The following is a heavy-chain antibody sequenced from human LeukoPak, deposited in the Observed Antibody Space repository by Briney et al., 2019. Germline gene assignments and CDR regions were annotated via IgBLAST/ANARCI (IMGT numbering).Heavy chain of an antibody. Sequence: SETLSLTCTVYGGSMSSYYWSWLRQPPGQGLEWIGHMYYSGSTNYNPSLKSRVTISVDTSKNQFSLRLSSVTAADTAVYYCARNYDNSGYTAFGHWGRGTLVTVSS. CDR3: ARNYDNSGYTAFGH. CDR2: MYYSGST. CDR1: GGSMSSYY. V-gene: IGHV4-59*01. J-gene: IGHJ4*02. D-gene: IGHD3-22*01.